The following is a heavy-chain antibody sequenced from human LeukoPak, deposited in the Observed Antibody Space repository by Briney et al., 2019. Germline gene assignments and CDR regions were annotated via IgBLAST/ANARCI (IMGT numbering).Heavy chain of an antibody. CDR1: GFTFSSYW. D-gene: IGHD3-10*01. V-gene: IGHV3-48*04. Sequence: GGSLRLSCAASGFTFSSYWMSWVRQAPGKGLEWVSYISSSGSTIYYADSVKGRFTISRDNAKNSLYLQMNSLRAEDTAVYYCARADYGSGSYSQPPDYWGQGTLVTVSS. CDR2: ISSSGSTI. CDR3: ARADYGSGSYSQPPDY. J-gene: IGHJ4*02.